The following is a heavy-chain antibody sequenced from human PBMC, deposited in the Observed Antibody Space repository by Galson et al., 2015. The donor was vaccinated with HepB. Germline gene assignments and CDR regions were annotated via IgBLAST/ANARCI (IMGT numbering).Heavy chain of an antibody. J-gene: IGHJ3*02. CDR2: ISSSSSTI. CDR1: GFSFSYYN. CDR3: ARDNSYCSGGSCYMVYAFDI. D-gene: IGHD2-15*01. Sequence: SLRLSCAASGFSFSYYNMNWVRQVPGKGLEWVSYISSSSSTIYYADSVKGRFTISRDNAKNSLYLQMNSLRAEDTAVYYCARDNSYCSGGSCYMVYAFDIWGQGTMVTVSS. V-gene: IGHV3-48*01.